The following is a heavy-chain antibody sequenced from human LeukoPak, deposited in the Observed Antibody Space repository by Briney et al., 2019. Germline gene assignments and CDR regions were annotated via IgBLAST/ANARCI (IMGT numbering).Heavy chain of an antibody. CDR1: GGSINSYY. CDR2: IYYSGST. V-gene: IGHV4-59*01. J-gene: IGHJ6*02. CDR3: ARMVRPGRYYGMDV. Sequence: SETLSLTCTVSGGSINSYYWSWIRQPPGKGLEWIGYIYYSGSTNYNPSLKSRVTISVDTSKNQFSLKVSSVTAADTAVYYCARMVRPGRYYGMDVWGQGTTVTVSS. D-gene: IGHD3-10*01.